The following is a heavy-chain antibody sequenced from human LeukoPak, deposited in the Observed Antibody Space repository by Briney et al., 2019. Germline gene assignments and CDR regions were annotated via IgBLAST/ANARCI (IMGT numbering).Heavy chain of an antibody. J-gene: IGHJ4*02. D-gene: IGHD5-18*01. CDR3: AQSGYSYGLDY. CDR2: INPSGGST. Sequence: ASVKVSCKASGYTFTSYYMHWVRQAPGQGLEWMGIINPSGGSTSYAQKFQGRVTMTRDMSTSTVYMELSSLRSEGTAVYYCAQSGYSYGLDYWGQGTLVTVSS. CDR1: GYTFTSYY. V-gene: IGHV1-46*01.